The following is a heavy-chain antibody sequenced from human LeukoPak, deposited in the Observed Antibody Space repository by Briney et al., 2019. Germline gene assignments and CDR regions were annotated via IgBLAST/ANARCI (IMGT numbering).Heavy chain of an antibody. V-gene: IGHV4-4*07. D-gene: IGHD2-15*01. CDR3: ARLGYCSGGSCYPYYMDV. J-gene: IGHJ6*03. Sequence: SETLSLTCTVSGGSISSYYWSWIRQPAGKGLEWIGRIYTSGSTNYNPSLKSRVTISVDTSKNQFSLKLSSVTAADTAVYYCARLGYCSGGSCYPYYMDVWGKGTTVTVSS. CDR1: GGSISSYY. CDR2: IYTSGST.